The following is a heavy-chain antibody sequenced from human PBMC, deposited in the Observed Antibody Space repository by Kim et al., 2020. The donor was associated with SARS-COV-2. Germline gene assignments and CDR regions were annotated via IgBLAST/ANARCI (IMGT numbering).Heavy chain of an antibody. V-gene: IGHV5-51*01. CDR1: GYSFTSYW. J-gene: IGHJ6*02. CDR2: IYPGDSDT. CDR3: ARRGIVGATFSYYYYGMDV. D-gene: IGHD1-26*01. Sequence: GESLKISCKGSGYSFTSYWIGWVRQMPGKGLEWMGIIYPGDSDTRYSPSFQGQVTISADKSISTAYLQWSGLKASDTAMYYCARRGIVGATFSYYYYGMDVWGQGTTVTVSS.